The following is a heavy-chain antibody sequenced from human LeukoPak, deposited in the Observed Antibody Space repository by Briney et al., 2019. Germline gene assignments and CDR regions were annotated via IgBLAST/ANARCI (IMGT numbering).Heavy chain of an antibody. CDR2: IIPIFGTA. CDR1: GGTFSSYA. CDR3: ARERADSSGWFDLFDY. J-gene: IGHJ4*02. V-gene: IGHV1-69*05. Sequence: SVKVSCKASGGTFSSYAISWVRQAPGQGLEWMGGIIPIFGTANYAQKFQGRVTITTDESASTAYMELSSLRSEDTAVYYRARERADSSGWFDLFDYWGQGTLVTVSS. D-gene: IGHD6-19*01.